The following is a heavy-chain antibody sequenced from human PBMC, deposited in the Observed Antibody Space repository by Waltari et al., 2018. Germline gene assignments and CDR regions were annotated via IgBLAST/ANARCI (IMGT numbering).Heavy chain of an antibody. Sequence: QVQLQESGPGLVKPSETLSLTCTVSGGSISSYHWSWIRQPPGKGLEWIGYRYYSGSTNYNPSLKSRVTMSVDTSKNQLALKLGSVTAADTGVYDCARDRDGTIDYWGQGTLVTVSS. D-gene: IGHD1-7*01. CDR3: ARDRDGTIDY. CDR2: RYYSGST. V-gene: IGHV4-59*01. J-gene: IGHJ4*02. CDR1: GGSISSYH.